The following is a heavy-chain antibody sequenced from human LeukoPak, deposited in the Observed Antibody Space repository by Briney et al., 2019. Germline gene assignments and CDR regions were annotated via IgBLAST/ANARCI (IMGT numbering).Heavy chain of an antibody. CDR1: GFTFSSYG. J-gene: IGHJ5*02. CDR3: AKGCGLQLVNNWFDP. D-gene: IGHD6-13*01. CDR2: ISYDGSNK. Sequence: QPGGSLRLSCAASGFTFSSYGMHWVRQAPGKGLEWVAVISYDGSNKYYTDSVKGRFTISRDNSMNTLYLQMNSLRAEDTSFYYCAKGCGLQLVNNWFDPWGQGTLVTVSS. V-gene: IGHV3-30*18.